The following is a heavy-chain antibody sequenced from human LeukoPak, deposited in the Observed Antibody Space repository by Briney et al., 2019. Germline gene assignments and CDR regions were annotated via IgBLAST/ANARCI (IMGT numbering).Heavy chain of an antibody. CDR1: GGSFSGYY. V-gene: IGHV4-34*01. CDR3: ARQIRGYSYMARERFDY. J-gene: IGHJ4*02. CDR2: INHSGST. D-gene: IGHD5-18*01. Sequence: SETLSLTCAVYGGSFSGYYWSWIRQPPGKGLEWIGEINHSGSTNYNPSLKSRVTISVDTSKNQFSLKLSSVTAADTAVYYCARQIRGYSYMARERFDYWGQGTLVTVSS.